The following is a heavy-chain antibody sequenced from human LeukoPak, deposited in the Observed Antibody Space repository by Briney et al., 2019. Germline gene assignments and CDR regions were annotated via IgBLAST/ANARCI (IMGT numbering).Heavy chain of an antibody. CDR1: GGSISSSSYY. Sequence: PSETLSLTCTVSGGSISSSSYYWGWIRQPPGKGLEWIGSIYYSGSTYYNPSLKSRVTISVDTSKNQFSLKLSSVTAADTAVYYCAAPCFYDSSGYYFRPIDAFDIWGQGTMVTVSS. D-gene: IGHD3-22*01. CDR3: AAPCFYDSSGYYFRPIDAFDI. CDR2: IYYSGST. V-gene: IGHV4-39*01. J-gene: IGHJ3*02.